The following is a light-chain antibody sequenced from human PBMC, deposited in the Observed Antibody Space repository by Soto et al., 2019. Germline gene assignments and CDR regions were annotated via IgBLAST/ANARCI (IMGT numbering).Light chain of an antibody. CDR2: DAS. V-gene: IGKV1-5*01. CDR3: QQYNSYST. J-gene: IGKJ2*01. Sequence: DIQMTQSPSTLSASVGDRVTITCRASQSISSWFAWYQQKPGKAPKLLIYDASSLESGVPSRFSGSGSGTEFTRTISSRQPDDFATYYRQQYNSYSTFRQGTKLDLK. CDR1: QSISSW.